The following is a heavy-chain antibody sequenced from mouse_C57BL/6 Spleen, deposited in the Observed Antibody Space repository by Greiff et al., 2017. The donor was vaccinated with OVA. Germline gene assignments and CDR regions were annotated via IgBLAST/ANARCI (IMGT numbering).Heavy chain of an antibody. Sequence: QVQLKESGAELARPGASVKLSCKASGYTFTSYGISWVKQRTGQGLEWIGEIYPRSGNTYYNEKFKGKATLTADKSSSTAYMELRSLTSEDSAVYFCARYHYGNLNYAMDYWGQGTSVTVSS. D-gene: IGHD2-1*01. V-gene: IGHV1-81*01. CDR3: ARYHYGNLNYAMDY. CDR2: IYPRSGNT. J-gene: IGHJ4*01. CDR1: GYTFTSYG.